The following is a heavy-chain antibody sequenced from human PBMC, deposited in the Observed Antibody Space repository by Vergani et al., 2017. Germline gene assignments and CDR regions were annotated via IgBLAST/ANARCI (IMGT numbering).Heavy chain of an antibody. Sequence: QVQLVESGGGVVQPGRSLRLSCAASGFTFSSYGMHWVRQAPGKGLEWVAVIWYDGSNKYYADSVKGLFTISRDNSKNTLYLQMNSLRAEDTAVYYCARESRLWSGYYWFDYWGQGTLVTVSS. CDR3: ARESRLWSGYYWFDY. CDR1: GFTFSSYG. V-gene: IGHV3-33*01. J-gene: IGHJ4*02. CDR2: IWYDGSNK. D-gene: IGHD3-3*01.